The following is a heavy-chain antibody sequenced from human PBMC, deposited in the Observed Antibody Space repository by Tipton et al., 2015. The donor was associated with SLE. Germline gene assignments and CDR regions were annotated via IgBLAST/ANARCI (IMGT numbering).Heavy chain of an antibody. CDR1: GGSVSSGSYY. Sequence: TLSLTCTVSGGSVSSGSYYWSWIRQPPGKGLEWIGYIYYSGSTYYNPSLKSRVTISVDTSKNQFSLKLSPVTAADTAVYYCARVPIVVVGYGMDVWGQGTTVTVSS. V-gene: IGHV4-61*01. CDR2: IYYSGST. J-gene: IGHJ6*02. D-gene: IGHD2-15*01. CDR3: ARVPIVVVGYGMDV.